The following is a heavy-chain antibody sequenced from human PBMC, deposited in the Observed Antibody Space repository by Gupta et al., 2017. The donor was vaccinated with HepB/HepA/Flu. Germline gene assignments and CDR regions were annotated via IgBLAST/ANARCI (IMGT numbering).Heavy chain of an antibody. CDR3: ARVNSGSYFDY. Sequence: VQLLESWGALVQPGGSLILSCAASGFTFYNYDMSWVRQAPGKGLEWGATSNYRGRTTYYADSVKGRFTISRDNSENTLYLQMTSLRAEDTAIYYCARVNSGSYFDYWGQGTLVT. J-gene: IGHJ4*02. CDR1: GFTFYNYD. D-gene: IGHD5-12*01. V-gene: IGHV3-23*01. CDR2: SNYRGRTT.